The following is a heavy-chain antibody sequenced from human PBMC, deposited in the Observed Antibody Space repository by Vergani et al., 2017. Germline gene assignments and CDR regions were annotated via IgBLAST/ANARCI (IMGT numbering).Heavy chain of an antibody. V-gene: IGHV1-2*02. D-gene: IGHD6-13*01. J-gene: IGHJ5*01. CDR2: INANSGGT. Sequence: QVQVVQSGAEVKKSGASVKVSCKTSGYTFTGYYMHWVRQAPGQGLEWMGWINANSGGTNYAQKFQGRVTMTRDTSISTAYMELSRLRSDDTAVYYCARPDIAAALWVRFDSWGQGTLVTVSS. CDR1: GYTFTGYY. CDR3: ARPDIAAALWVRFDS.